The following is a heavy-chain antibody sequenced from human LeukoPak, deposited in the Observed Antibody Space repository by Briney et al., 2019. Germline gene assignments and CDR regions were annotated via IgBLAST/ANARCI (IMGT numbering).Heavy chain of an antibody. Sequence: SETLSLTCTVSGGSISSNNYYWGWIRQPPGKGLEWIGSLYYGGSTYFNPSLKSRVTISIDTSKNQFSLKLTSVTAADTAVYYCARRYYDFWSGYSYYFDYWGQGTLVTVSS. J-gene: IGHJ4*02. V-gene: IGHV4-39*07. CDR3: ARRYYDFWSGYSYYFDY. D-gene: IGHD3-3*01. CDR2: LYYGGST. CDR1: GGSISSNNYY.